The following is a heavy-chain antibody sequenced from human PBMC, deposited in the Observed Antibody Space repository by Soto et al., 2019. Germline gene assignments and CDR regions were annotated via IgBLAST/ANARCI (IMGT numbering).Heavy chain of an antibody. Sequence: VGSLRLSCAASGFTFSDYYMTWIRQAPGKGLEWVSYISSSGTGIYYADSMKGRFTISRDNAKKSLYLQMSSLRAEDTAVYYCARAYSDAFDIWGQGTMVTVSS. J-gene: IGHJ3*02. D-gene: IGHD2-15*01. CDR3: ARAYSDAFDI. CDR1: GFTFSDYY. CDR2: ISSSGTGI. V-gene: IGHV3-11*01.